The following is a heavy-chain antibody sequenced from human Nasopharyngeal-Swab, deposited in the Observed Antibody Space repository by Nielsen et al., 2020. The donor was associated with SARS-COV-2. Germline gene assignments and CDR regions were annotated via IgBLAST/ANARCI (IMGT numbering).Heavy chain of an antibody. D-gene: IGHD3-10*01. V-gene: IGHV3-7*01. J-gene: IGHJ5*02. Sequence: GESLKISCAASGFTFSSYWMSWVRQAPGKGLEWVANIKQDGSEKYYVDSAKGRFTISRDNAKNSLYLQMNSLRAEDTAVYYCVRDGGYYGSGSYYHWGQGTLVTVSS. CDR1: GFTFSSYW. CDR2: IKQDGSEK. CDR3: VRDGGYYGSGSYYH.